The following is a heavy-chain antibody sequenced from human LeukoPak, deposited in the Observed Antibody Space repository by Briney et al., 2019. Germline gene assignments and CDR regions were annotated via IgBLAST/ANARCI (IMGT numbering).Heavy chain of an antibody. Sequence: GGSLRLSCAASGFTVSSNYISWVCQAPGTGPEWVSVIYSGGNTYYADSVKGRFTISRDNSKNTVYLQMDSLRAEDTAMYYCARGLLKTVAFFDYWGQGTLVTVSS. D-gene: IGHD6-19*01. CDR3: ARGLLKTVAFFDY. CDR2: IYSGGNT. J-gene: IGHJ4*02. CDR1: GFTVSSNY. V-gene: IGHV3-53*01.